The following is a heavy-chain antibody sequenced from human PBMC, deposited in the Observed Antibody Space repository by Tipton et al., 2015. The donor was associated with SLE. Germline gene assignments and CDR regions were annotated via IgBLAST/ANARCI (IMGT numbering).Heavy chain of an antibody. V-gene: IGHV4-34*01. D-gene: IGHD5-24*01. CDR1: GGSFSGYY. CDR2: INHRGST. CDR3: ARQVEMATITDAFDI. J-gene: IGHJ3*02. Sequence: TLSLTCAVYGGSFSGYYWSWIRQPPGKGLEWIGEINHRGSTNYTPSLKSRVTISVDTSKNQFSLKLSSVTAADTAVYYCARQVEMATITDAFDIWGQGTMVTVSS.